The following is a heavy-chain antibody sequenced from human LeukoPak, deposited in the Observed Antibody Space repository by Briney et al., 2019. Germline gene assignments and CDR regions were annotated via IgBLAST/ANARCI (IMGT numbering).Heavy chain of an antibody. CDR2: ITSDGSKT. D-gene: IGHD5-24*01. CDR1: GFTFGSHW. Sequence: PGGSLRLSCAASGFTFGSHWMHWVRQAPGKGLVWVSHITSDGSKTYYADSVKGRFTISRDNAKNTLFLQMNSLRVEDTAVYYCARDDWGPGYNFESWGQGTLVTVSS. J-gene: IGHJ4*02. V-gene: IGHV3-74*01. CDR3: ARDDWGPGYNFES.